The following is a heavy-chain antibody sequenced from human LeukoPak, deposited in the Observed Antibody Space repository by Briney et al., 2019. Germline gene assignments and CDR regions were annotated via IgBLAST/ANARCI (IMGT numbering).Heavy chain of an antibody. Sequence: ASVKVSCKASGYTFTTYGVNWIRQAPGQGLEWMGWISPYYGKTSYSENFQGRVTMTTDTSSSTSYMELKSLRSDDTAVYFCARDWLPYYHSGAPFDSWGQGTLVIVSS. CDR1: GYTFTTYG. CDR2: ISPYYGKT. D-gene: IGHD3-10*01. CDR3: ARDWLPYYHSGAPFDS. V-gene: IGHV1-18*01. J-gene: IGHJ5*01.